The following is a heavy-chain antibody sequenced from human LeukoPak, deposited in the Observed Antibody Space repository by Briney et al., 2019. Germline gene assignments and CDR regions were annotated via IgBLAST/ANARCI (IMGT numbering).Heavy chain of an antibody. D-gene: IGHD2-21*02. Sequence: ASVKVSCKAFGYTFTRHGISWVRQAPGQGLEWMGWISAYNGNTNYAQKLQGRVTMTTDTSTSTAYMELRSLRSDDTAVYYCARDRARNCGGDCYSGTWGQGTLVTVSS. J-gene: IGHJ5*02. CDR3: ARDRARNCGGDCYSGT. CDR2: ISAYNGNT. V-gene: IGHV1-18*01. CDR1: GYTFTRHG.